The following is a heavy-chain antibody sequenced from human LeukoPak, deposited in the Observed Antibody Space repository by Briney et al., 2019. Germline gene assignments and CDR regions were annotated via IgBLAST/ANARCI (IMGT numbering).Heavy chain of an antibody. CDR3: TTDYCSSTSCLDY. J-gene: IGHJ4*02. V-gene: IGHV3-15*01. Sequence: PGGSLRLSCAASGFTFSNAWMSWVRQAPGKGLEWVGRIKSKTDGGTTDYAAPVKGRFTISRDDSKNTLYLQMNSLKTEDTAVYYCTTDYCSSTSCLDYWGQGTLVTVSS. CDR1: GFTFSNAW. CDR2: IKSKTDGGTT. D-gene: IGHD2-2*01.